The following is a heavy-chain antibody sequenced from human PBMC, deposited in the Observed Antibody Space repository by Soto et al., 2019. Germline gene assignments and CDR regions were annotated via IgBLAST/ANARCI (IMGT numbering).Heavy chain of an antibody. CDR1: GGSFSGYY. D-gene: IGHD5-12*01. V-gene: IGHV4-34*01. Sequence: QVQLQQWGAGLLKPSETLSLTCAVYGGSFSGYYWSWIRQPPGKGLEWIGEINHGGSTNYNPSLKSRASISVATSKNQFSLKLSSVTAAATAVYYCARWKVIVATMRIYYYAMDVWGQGTTFTVSS. CDR3: ARWKVIVATMRIYYYAMDV. J-gene: IGHJ6*02. CDR2: INHGGST.